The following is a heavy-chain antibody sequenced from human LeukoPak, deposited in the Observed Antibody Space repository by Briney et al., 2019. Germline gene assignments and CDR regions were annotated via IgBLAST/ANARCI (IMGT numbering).Heavy chain of an antibody. CDR3: ARAPDYYDSSGYYGPLDY. CDR1: GGSISSYY. CDR2: IYYSGST. J-gene: IGHJ4*02. V-gene: IGHV4-59*01. Sequence: PSGTLSLTCTVSGGSISSYYWSWIRLPPGKGLEWIGYIYYSGSTNYNPSLKSRVTISVDTSKNQFSLKLSSVTAADTAVYYCARAPDYYDSSGYYGPLDYWGQGTLVTVSS. D-gene: IGHD3-22*01.